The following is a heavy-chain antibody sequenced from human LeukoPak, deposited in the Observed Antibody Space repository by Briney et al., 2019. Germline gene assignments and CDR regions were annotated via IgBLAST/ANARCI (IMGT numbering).Heavy chain of an antibody. Sequence: ASVKVSCKASGGIFSSSALNWVRQAPGQGLARMGGIIPMFHSANYTQKFQGRLSITADESTRTVYMELSSLRSDDTAVYYCARDHYYGSGSYYRYWGQGTLVTVSS. CDR1: GGIFSSSA. CDR3: ARDHYYGSGSYYRY. V-gene: IGHV1-69*13. J-gene: IGHJ4*02. D-gene: IGHD3-10*01. CDR2: IIPMFHSA.